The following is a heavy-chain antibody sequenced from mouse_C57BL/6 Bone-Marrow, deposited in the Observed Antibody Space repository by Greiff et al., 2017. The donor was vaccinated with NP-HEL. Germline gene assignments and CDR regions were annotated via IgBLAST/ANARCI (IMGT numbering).Heavy chain of an antibody. D-gene: IGHD1-1*01. CDR3: ARGYYYGSSYVDY. V-gene: IGHV14-2*01. J-gene: IGHJ4*01. CDR2: IDPEDGET. Sequence: EVQLQQSGAELVKPGASVKLSCTASGFNIKDYYMHWVKQRTEQGLEWIGRIDPEDGETKYAPQFQGKATITADTSSNTAYLQLSSLTSEDTAVYYCARGYYYGSSYVDYWGQGTSVTVSS. CDR1: GFNIKDYY.